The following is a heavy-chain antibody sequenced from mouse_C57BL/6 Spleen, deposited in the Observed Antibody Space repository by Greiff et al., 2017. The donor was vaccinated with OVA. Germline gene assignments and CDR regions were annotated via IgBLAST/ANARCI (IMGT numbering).Heavy chain of an antibody. CDR2: ISDGGSYT. J-gene: IGHJ2*01. D-gene: IGHD2-4*01. V-gene: IGHV5-4*01. CDR3: ARDRDDYDGFDY. CDR1: GFTFSSYA. Sequence: EVKLMESGGGLVKPGGSLKLSCAASGFTFSSYAMSWVRQTPEKRLEWVATISDGGSYTYYPDNVKGRFTISRDNAKNNLYLQMSHLKSEDTAMYYCARDRDDYDGFDYWGQGTTLTVSS.